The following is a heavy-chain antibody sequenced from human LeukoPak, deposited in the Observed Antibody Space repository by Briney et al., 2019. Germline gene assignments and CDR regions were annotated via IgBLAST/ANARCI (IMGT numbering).Heavy chain of an antibody. CDR3: ASGSSGYYFSAYYYGMDV. CDR1: GCTFTSYY. J-gene: IGHJ6*02. V-gene: IGHV1-46*01. Sequence: GASVKVSCKASGCTFTSYYMHWVRQAPGQGLEWMGIINPSGGSTSYAQKFQGRVTMTRDTSTSTVYMELSSLRSEDTAVYYCASGSSGYYFSAYYYGMDVWGQGTTVTVSS. D-gene: IGHD3-22*01. CDR2: INPSGGST.